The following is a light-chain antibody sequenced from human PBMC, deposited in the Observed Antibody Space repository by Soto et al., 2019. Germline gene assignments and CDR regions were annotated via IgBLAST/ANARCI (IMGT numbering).Light chain of an antibody. CDR2: DAY. CDR1: QSVSSSY. CDR3: QQRSNWPPIT. J-gene: IGKJ5*01. Sequence: EIVLTQSPGTLSLSPGERGTLSCRASQSVSSSYLAWYQQKPGQAPRLLIYDAYNRATGIPATFSGSGSGTDFTLTISSLEPEDFAVYYCQQRSNWPPITCGQGTRLEIK. V-gene: IGKV3D-20*02.